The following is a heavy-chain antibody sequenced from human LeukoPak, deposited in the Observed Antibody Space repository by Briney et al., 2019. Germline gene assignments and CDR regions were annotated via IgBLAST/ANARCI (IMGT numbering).Heavy chain of an antibody. J-gene: IGHJ5*02. CDR3: ARAGLEYSSSFDP. CDR2: MNPNSGNT. D-gene: IGHD6-6*01. CDR1: GYTFTSYD. V-gene: IGHV1-8*03. Sequence: ASVKVSCKASGYTFTSYDINWVRQATGQGLEWMGWMNPNSGNTGYAQKFQGRVTIARNTSISTAYMELSSLRSEDTAVYYCARAGLEYSSSFDPWGQGTLVTVSS.